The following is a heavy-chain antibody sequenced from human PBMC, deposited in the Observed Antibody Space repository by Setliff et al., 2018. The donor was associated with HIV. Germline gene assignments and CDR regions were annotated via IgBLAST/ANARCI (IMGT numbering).Heavy chain of an antibody. CDR2: IKYSGNT. D-gene: IGHD3-10*01. CDR3: ARLNYYGSGSYWKWGRKDLADN. CDR1: GGSINTY. J-gene: IGHJ4*02. V-gene: IGHV4-59*08. Sequence: SETLSLTCTVSGGSINTYWSWIRQPPGKGLEWIGYIKYSGNTNYNPSLKSRATISVDTSKNQFSLKVTSVTAADTAVYYCARLNYYGSGSYWKWGRKDLADNWGQGTLVTVSS.